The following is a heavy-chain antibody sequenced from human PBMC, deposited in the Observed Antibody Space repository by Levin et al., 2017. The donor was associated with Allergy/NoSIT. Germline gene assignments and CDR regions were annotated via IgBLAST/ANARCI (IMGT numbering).Heavy chain of an antibody. CDR2: INPNSGGT. CDR1: GYTFTGYY. J-gene: IGHJ5*02. D-gene: IGHD3-10*01. V-gene: IGHV1-2*02. Sequence: GGSLRLSCKASGYTFTGYYMHWVRQAPGQGLEWMGWINPNSGGTNYAQKFQGRVTMTRDTSISTAYMELSRLRSDDTAVYYCARSMVRGVIYNWFDPWGQGTLVTVSS. CDR3: ARSMVRGVIYNWFDP.